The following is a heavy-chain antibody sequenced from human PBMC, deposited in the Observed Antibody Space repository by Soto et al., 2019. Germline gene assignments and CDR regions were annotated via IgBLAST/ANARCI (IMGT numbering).Heavy chain of an antibody. D-gene: IGHD3-10*01. Sequence: GRSLRLSCAGSGFTFSINAMSWVRQAPGKGLEWVSSVSGDGYASDYADSVKGRFTVSRHNSKNTLYLQMTSLRAEDTAVYYCAKRHYYGSGSFALATWGQGTLVTVSS. CDR2: VSGDGYAS. CDR3: AKRHYYGSGSFALAT. J-gene: IGHJ4*03. V-gene: IGHV3-23*01. CDR1: GFTFSINA.